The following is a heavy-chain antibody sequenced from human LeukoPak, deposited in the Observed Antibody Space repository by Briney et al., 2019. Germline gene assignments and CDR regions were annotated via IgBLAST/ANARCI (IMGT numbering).Heavy chain of an antibody. V-gene: IGHV3-30*04. CDR2: ISYDGSNK. CDR3: ARVISSSPGDY. Sequence: GGSLRLSCAASGFTFSSYAMHWVRQAPGKGLEWVAVISYDGSNKYYADSVKGRFTISRDNSKNTLYLQMNSLRAEDTAVYYCARVISSSPGDYWGQGTLVTVSS. J-gene: IGHJ4*02. D-gene: IGHD1-26*01. CDR1: GFTFSSYA.